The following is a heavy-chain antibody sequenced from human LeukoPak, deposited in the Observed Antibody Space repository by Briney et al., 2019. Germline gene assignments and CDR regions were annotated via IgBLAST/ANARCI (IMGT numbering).Heavy chain of an antibody. V-gene: IGHV3-21*01. D-gene: IGHD3-10*01. CDR3: ASPYGSGSYYFDY. J-gene: IGHJ4*02. CDR1: GFTFSSYS. Sequence: GGSLRLSCAASGFTFSSYSMNWVRQAPGKGLEWVSSISSSSIYIYYADSVKGRFTISRDNAKNSLYLQMNSLRAEDTAVCYCASPYGSGSYYFDYWGQGTLVTVSS. CDR2: ISSSSIYI.